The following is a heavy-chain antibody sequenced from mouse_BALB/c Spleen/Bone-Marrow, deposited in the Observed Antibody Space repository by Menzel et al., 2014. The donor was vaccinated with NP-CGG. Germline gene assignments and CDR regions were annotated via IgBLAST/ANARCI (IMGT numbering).Heavy chain of an antibody. CDR2: ITDGGGAT. J-gene: IGHJ4*01. Sequence: EVKLMESGGGLVQPGGSLKLSCAASGFTFXSNTMSWVRQTPEKRLEWVAHITDGGGATYYLDTVKGRFTISRDSAKNTLYLQMSSLKSEDTAMYYCTRPRYPFYAMDSWGQGTSVTVSS. V-gene: IGHV5-12-2*01. CDR1: GFTFXSNT. D-gene: IGHD2-14*01. CDR3: TRPRYPFYAMDS.